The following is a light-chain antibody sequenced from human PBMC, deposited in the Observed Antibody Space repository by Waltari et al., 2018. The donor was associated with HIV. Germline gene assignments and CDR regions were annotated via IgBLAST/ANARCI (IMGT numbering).Light chain of an antibody. V-gene: IGKV1-33*01. CDR2: AAS. Sequence: HMTHSPSSLSGSVGDNVTITCQASHDIRGHLKWFQHKPGKAPELLIFAASYLIKGVPSRFSGSGYEKHVTFTSNRQQSGDIATYVGLQMDNLPYSSGQGSKVEMK. CDR3: LQMDNLPYS. J-gene: IGKJ2*03. CDR1: HDIRGH.